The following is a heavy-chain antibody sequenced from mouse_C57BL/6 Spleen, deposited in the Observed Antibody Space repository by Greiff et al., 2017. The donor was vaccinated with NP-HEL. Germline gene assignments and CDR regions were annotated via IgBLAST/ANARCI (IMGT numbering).Heavy chain of an antibody. D-gene: IGHD1-1*01. Sequence: VQLKESGPGLVKPSQSLSLTCSVTGYSITSGYYWNWIRQFPGNKLEWMGYISYDGSNNYNPSLKNRISITRDTSKNQFFLKLNSVTTEDTATYYCAREHYGSRYFDVWGTGTTVTVSS. CDR2: ISYDGSN. V-gene: IGHV3-6*01. J-gene: IGHJ1*03. CDR1: GYSITSGYY. CDR3: AREHYGSRYFDV.